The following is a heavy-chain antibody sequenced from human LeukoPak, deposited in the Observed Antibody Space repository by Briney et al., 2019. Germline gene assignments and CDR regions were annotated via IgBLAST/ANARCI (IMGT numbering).Heavy chain of an antibody. CDR3: ARASGSLYFDY. J-gene: IGHJ4*02. V-gene: IGHV4-34*01. CDR1: GESFSGYY. CDR2: INHSGST. D-gene: IGHD1-26*01. Sequence: PSETLSLTCTVYGESFSGYYWSWIRQPPGKGLEWIGEINHSGSTNYNPSLKSRVTISVDTSKNQFSLKLSSVTAADTAVYYCARASGSLYFDYWGQGTLVTVSS.